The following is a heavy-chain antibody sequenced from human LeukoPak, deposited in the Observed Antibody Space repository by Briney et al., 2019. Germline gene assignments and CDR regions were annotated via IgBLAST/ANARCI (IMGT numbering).Heavy chain of an antibody. CDR1: GYTFTSYD. CDR2: MNPNSGNT. D-gene: IGHD3-3*01. J-gene: IGHJ6*02. Sequence: ASVKVSCKASGYTFTSYDINWVRQATGQGLEWMGWMNPNSGNTGYAQKFQGRVTMTRNTSISTAYMELSSLRSEDTAVYYCARGGGVSITVRGVVYYYYGMDVWGQGTTVTVSS. CDR3: ARGGGVSITVRGVVYYYYGMDV. V-gene: IGHV1-8*01.